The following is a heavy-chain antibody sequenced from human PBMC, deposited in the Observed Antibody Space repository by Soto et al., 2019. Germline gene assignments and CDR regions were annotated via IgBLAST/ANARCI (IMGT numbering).Heavy chain of an antibody. CDR1: GYTLTELS. CDR3: ATPRTTGTTVAVYDY. CDR2: FDPEDGET. D-gene: IGHD1-1*01. J-gene: IGHJ4*02. Sequence: ASVKVSCKVSGYTLTELSMHWVRQAPGKGLEWMGGFDPEDGETIYAQKFQGRVTMTEDTSTDTAYMELSSLRSEDTAVYYCATPRTTGTTVAVYDYWGQGTLVTVSS. V-gene: IGHV1-24*01.